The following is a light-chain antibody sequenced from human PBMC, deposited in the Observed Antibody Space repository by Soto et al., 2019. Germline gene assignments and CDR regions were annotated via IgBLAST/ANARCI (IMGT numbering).Light chain of an antibody. J-gene: IGKJ5*01. V-gene: IGKV3-20*01. CDR1: QSVSSSY. Sequence: LSPVALSLSPKERATLSCRAIQSVSSSYLAWYQQKPGQAPRLLIYGASSRATGIPDRFSGSGSGTDFTLTISRLEPADFAVYYCRKDGRSPSIPSGERRRLEIK. CDR3: RKDGRSPSIP. CDR2: GAS.